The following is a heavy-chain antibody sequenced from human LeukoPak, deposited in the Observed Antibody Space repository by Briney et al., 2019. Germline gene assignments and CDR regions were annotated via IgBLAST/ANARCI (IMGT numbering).Heavy chain of an antibody. CDR1: GFAFSSYA. D-gene: IGHD3-3*01. CDR3: AKIYPGSGYYFVGGNAFDI. J-gene: IGHJ3*02. V-gene: IGHV3-23*01. Sequence: RGSLRLSCAASGFAFSSYAMSWVRQAPGKGLEWVSAISGSGGSTYYADSVKGRFTISRDNSKNTLYLQMNSLRAEDTAVYYCAKIYPGSGYYFVGGNAFDIWGQGTMVTVSS. CDR2: ISGSGGST.